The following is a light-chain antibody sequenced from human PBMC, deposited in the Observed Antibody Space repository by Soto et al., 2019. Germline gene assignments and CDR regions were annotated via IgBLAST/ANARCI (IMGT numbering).Light chain of an antibody. J-gene: IGKJ5*01. CDR2: DAS. Sequence: DIQMTQSASTLSASVGDRVTFSCRASQSINYWLAWYQQKPGKAPNLLISDASRLESGVPSRFSGSGSGTEFTLTISSLQPDDFATYYCQQYSTYSRTFGQGTRLEIK. V-gene: IGKV1-5*01. CDR1: QSINYW. CDR3: QQYSTYSRT.